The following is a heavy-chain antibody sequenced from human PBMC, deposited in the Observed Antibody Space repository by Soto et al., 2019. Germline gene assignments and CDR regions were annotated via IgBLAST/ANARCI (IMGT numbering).Heavy chain of an antibody. V-gene: IGHV1-2*04. CDR1: GYTFTGYY. J-gene: IGHJ4*02. Sequence: ASVKVSCKASGYTFTGYYMHWVRQAPGQGLEWMGWINPNSGGTNYAQKFQGWVTMTRDTSISTAYMELSRLRSDDTAVYYCARECSSTSCYGFDYWGKGTMVTVS. CDR2: INPNSGGT. CDR3: ARECSSTSCYGFDY. D-gene: IGHD2-2*01.